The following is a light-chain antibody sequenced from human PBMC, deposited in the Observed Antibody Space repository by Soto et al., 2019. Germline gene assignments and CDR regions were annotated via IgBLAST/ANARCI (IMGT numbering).Light chain of an antibody. J-gene: IGKJ2*01. Sequence: QMTQSPSTLSSSVGDRVTITCRASQSISSWLAWYQQKPGKAPKLLIYDASSLESGVPSRFSGSGPGTEFTLTISSLQPDDFATYYCQQYNSYRYTFGQGTKV. CDR3: QQYNSYRYT. V-gene: IGKV1-5*01. CDR2: DAS. CDR1: QSISSW.